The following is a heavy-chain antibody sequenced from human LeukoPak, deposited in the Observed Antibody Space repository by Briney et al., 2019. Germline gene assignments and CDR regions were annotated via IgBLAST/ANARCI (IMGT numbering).Heavy chain of an antibody. V-gene: IGHV4-39*01. CDR1: GGSISSSSYY. D-gene: IGHD5-12*01. J-gene: IGHJ5*02. Sequence: SETLSLTCSVAGGSISSSSYYWGWIRQPPGKGLEWIGSIYYSGSTYYNPSLKSRVTISVDTSKNQFSLKLSSVTAADTAVYYCARHRDYSGYDYEGWFDPWGQGTLVTVSS. CDR3: ARHRDYSGYDYEGWFDP. CDR2: IYYSGST.